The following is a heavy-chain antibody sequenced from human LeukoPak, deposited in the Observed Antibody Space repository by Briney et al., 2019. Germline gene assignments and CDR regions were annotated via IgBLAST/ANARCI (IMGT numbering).Heavy chain of an antibody. CDR3: AKDWPSDWCLDY. CDR1: AFSFSAYG. D-gene: IGHD6-19*01. J-gene: IGHJ4*02. V-gene: IGHV3-30*02. Sequence: PGGSLRLSCAASAFSFSAYGVHWVRQGPGKGLEWVAFMRPDGISKYYADSVKGRFAVSRDSSKNVVYLQTYSLRADDTAVYYCAKDWPSDWCLDYWGQGTLVTVSS. CDR2: MRPDGISK.